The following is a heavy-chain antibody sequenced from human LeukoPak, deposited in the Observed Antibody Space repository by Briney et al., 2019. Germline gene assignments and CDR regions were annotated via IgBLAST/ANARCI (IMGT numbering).Heavy chain of an antibody. D-gene: IGHD1-14*01. CDR3: ARGKVPDP. CDR2: IYYSGTT. CDR1: GDSISSPDYY. J-gene: IGHJ5*02. Sequence: SETLSLTCTVSGDSISSPDYYWTWIRQPPGKGLEWIGSIYYSGTTFYNPSLKSRLTISLDTSNNQFFLILGYVIVADTAVYFCARGKVPDPWGKGTLITVSS. V-gene: IGHV4-30-4*08.